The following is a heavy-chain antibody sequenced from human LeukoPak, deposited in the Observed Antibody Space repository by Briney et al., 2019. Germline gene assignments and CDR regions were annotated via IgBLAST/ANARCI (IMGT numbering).Heavy chain of an antibody. J-gene: IGHJ4*02. V-gene: IGHV1-69*05. CDR3: ARGEVPAAINTFDY. CDR1: GGTFSSYA. CDR2: IIPIFGTA. D-gene: IGHD2-2*01. Sequence: SVKVSCKASGGTFSSYAISWVRRAPGQGLEWMGGIIPIFGTANYAQKFQGRVTITTDESTSTAYMELSSLRSEDTAVYYCARGEVPAAINTFDYWGQGTLVTVSS.